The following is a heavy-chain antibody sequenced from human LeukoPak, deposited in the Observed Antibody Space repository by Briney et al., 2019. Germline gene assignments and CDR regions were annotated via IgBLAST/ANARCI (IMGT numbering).Heavy chain of an antibody. D-gene: IGHD5-18*01. CDR2: INHSGST. V-gene: IGHV4-34*01. CDR3: ARPIQLWSRAFDI. CDR1: GGSFNGYY. Sequence: SETLSLTCAVYGGSFNGYYWSWIRQPPGKGLEWIGEINHSGSTNYNPSLKSRVTISVDTSKNQFSLKLSSVTAADTAVYYCARPIQLWSRAFDIWGQGTMVTVSS. J-gene: IGHJ3*02.